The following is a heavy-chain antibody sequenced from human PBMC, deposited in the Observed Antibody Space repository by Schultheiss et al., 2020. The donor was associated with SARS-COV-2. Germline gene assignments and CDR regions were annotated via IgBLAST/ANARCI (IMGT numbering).Heavy chain of an antibody. CDR1: GGSISSGSYY. V-gene: IGHV4-61*02. J-gene: IGHJ4*02. CDR3: ARQLDAKYYFDY. CDR2: IYTSGST. D-gene: IGHD6-6*01. Sequence: SETLSLTCTVSGGSISSGSYYWSWIRQPAGKGLEWIGRIYTSGSTDYNPSLKSRVTISVDKSKNQFSLKLSSVTAADTAVYYCARQLDAKYYFDYWGQGTLVTVSS.